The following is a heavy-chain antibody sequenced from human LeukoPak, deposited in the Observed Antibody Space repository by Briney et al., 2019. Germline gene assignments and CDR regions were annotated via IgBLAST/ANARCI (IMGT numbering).Heavy chain of an antibody. D-gene: IGHD2-21*02. Sequence: PGGSLRLSCGASGFTFSIYWMHWVRQAPGKGLGWVSRINSDGSSTNYADSVKSRFTISRDNAKNTLYLQTNSLGAEDTAVYYCARDLGMTSMDIWGQGTMVTVSS. CDR3: ARDLGMTSMDI. J-gene: IGHJ3*02. CDR2: INSDGSST. CDR1: GFTFSIYW. V-gene: IGHV3-74*01.